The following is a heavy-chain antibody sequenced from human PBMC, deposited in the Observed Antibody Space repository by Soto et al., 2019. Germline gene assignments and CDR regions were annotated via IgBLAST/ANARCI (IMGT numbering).Heavy chain of an antibody. CDR3: AKVGFGDLDH. CDR2: ITFSGGDT. D-gene: IGHD3-10*01. CDR1: GFSFTSYA. Sequence: EVQLLESGGGLVQPGGSLRLSCAASGFSFTSYAMAWVRQAPGEGLEWVSTITFSGGDTYYADSVKGRFIISRDNSRNTVYLQMNSLRAEDTAAYYCAKVGFGDLDHWGLGTRVTVSS. V-gene: IGHV3-23*01. J-gene: IGHJ4*02.